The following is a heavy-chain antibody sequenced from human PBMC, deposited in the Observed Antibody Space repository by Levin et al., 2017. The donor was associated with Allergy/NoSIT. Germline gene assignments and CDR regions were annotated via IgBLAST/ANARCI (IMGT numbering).Heavy chain of an antibody. V-gene: IGHV3-21*01. D-gene: IGHD3-16*02. J-gene: IGHJ3*01. CDR3: ARGMRPTVITGTDASDV. Sequence: GGSLRLSCAASGFTFSYYNMNWVRQAPGKGLEWVGSISSSSNYIYYAGSLKGRFTISRDNAKNSLYLQMNTLRAEDTAVYYCARGMRPTVITGTDASDVWGQGTVVTVSS. CDR1: GFTFSYYN. CDR2: ISSSSNYI.